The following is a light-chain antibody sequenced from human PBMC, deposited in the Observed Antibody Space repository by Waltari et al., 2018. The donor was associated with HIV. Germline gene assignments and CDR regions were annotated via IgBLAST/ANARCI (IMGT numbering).Light chain of an antibody. CDR3: SAWDRSLSAVV. Sequence: QAGLTQPPSVSTGLRQTATLTCTGNSDNVANQGATWLQQHQGHPPKLLFYRDNKRPSGISERFSASRSGNTASLTITGLQPEDEADYICSAWDRSLSAVVFGGGTTLIVL. V-gene: IGLV10-54*04. J-gene: IGLJ2*01. CDR2: RDN. CDR1: SDNVANQG.